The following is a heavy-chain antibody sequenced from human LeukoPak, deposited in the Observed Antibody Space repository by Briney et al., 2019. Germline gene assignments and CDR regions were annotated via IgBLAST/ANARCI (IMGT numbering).Heavy chain of an antibody. J-gene: IGHJ4*02. D-gene: IGHD3-22*01. V-gene: IGHV1-69*01. CDR3: ARVPAPLYDSSGYYKSYYFDY. CDR2: IIPIFGTA. Sequence: ASVKVSCKASGGTFSSYAISWVRPAPGQGLEWMGGIIPIFGTANYAQKFQGRVTITADESTSTAYMELSSLRSEDTAVYYCARVPAPLYDSSGYYKSYYFDYWGQGTLVTVSS. CDR1: GGTFSSYA.